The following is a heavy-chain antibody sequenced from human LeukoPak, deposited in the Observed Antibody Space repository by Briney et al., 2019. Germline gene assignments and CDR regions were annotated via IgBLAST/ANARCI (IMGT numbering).Heavy chain of an antibody. J-gene: IGHJ5*02. CDR2: ISSSSSYT. CDR3: ARRQDIVVVPAAYNWFDP. CDR1: GFTFSSDS. D-gene: IGHD2-2*01. Sequence: PGGSLRLSCAASGFTFSSDSMNWVRQAPGKGLEWVSSISSSSSYTYYADSVKGRFTISRDNAKNSLYLQMNSLRAEDTAVYYCARRQDIVVVPAAYNWFDPWGQGTLVTVSS. V-gene: IGHV3-21*01.